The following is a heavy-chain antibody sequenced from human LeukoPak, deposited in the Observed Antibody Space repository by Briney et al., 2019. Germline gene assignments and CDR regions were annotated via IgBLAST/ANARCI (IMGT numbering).Heavy chain of an antibody. D-gene: IGHD3-9*01. CDR1: GFTFSSYA. V-gene: IGHV3-23*01. Sequence: GGSLRLSCAASGFTFSSYAMSWVRQAPGKGLEWVSDITSSGDSTYYADSVKGRFTISRDNPKKTMYLQKNSLRAETPAIYSFVKEYFGFAFFYSGPGTLFSASP. CDR2: ITSSGDST. CDR3: VKEYFGFAFFY. J-gene: IGHJ4*02.